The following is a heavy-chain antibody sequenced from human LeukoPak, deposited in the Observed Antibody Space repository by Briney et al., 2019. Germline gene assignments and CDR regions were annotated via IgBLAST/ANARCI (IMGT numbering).Heavy chain of an antibody. Sequence: SETLSHTFRVSGGSMSIKNYYWGWIRQTPEKGLEWIGTISKTETTYNKPSLRARLTISLGPLSLRLSSVTAADTAIYYCASQNDMPGYFDYWGQGPLVPVSS. CDR3: ASQNDMPGYFDY. V-gene: IGHV4-39*01. CDR2: ISKTETT. J-gene: IGHJ4*02. D-gene: IGHD1-1*01. CDR1: GGSMSIKNYY.